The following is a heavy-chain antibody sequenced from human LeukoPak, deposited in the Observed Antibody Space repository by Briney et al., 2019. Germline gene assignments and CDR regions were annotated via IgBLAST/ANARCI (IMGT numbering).Heavy chain of an antibody. CDR2: IKSKTDGGTT. V-gene: IGHV3-15*01. J-gene: IGHJ4*02. Sequence: GGSLRLSCAAYGFTFSSYGMHWVRQAPGKGLEWVGRIKSKTDGGTTDYAAPVKGRFTISRDDSKNTLYLQMNSLKTEDTAVYYCTTDYRELFPTYYFDYWGQGTLVTVSS. D-gene: IGHD3-10*01. CDR1: GFTFSSYG. CDR3: TTDYRELFPTYYFDY.